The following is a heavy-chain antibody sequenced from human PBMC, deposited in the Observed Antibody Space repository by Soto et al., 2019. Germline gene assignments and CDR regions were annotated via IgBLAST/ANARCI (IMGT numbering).Heavy chain of an antibody. V-gene: IGHV3-48*02. CDR3: ARGGRYSGAFDI. J-gene: IGHJ3*02. CDR1: GFTFSSYN. CDR2: ISSGSSVM. D-gene: IGHD1-26*01. Sequence: GGSLRLSCAASGFTFSSYNMNWVRQAPGKGLEWISYISSGSSVMYYADSVKGRFTISRDNAENSLYLQINSLRDEDTAVYYCARGGRYSGAFDIWGQGTMVTVSS.